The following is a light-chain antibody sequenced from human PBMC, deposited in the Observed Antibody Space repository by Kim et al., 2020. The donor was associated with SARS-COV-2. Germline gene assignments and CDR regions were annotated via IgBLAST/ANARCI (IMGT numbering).Light chain of an antibody. V-gene: IGLV3-19*01. CDR3: QVWDTDTDDYV. CDR1: SLRSYY. Sequence: SSELTQDPAVSVALGQTVRITCQGDSLRSYYATWYQQKPGQAPILVIYGKNNRPSGIPDRFSGSKAATTATLTISRVEAGDEADYYCQVWDTDTDDYVFGTGTKVTVL. J-gene: IGLJ1*01. CDR2: GKN.